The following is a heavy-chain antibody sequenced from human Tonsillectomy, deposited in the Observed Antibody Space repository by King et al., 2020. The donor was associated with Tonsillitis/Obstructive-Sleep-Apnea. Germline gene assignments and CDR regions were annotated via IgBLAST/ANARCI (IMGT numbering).Heavy chain of an antibody. CDR1: GYTFSNYG. J-gene: IGHJ5*02. V-gene: IGHV1-18*01. D-gene: IGHD2-15*01. Sequence: QLVQSGAEVKKPGASVKVSCKTSGYTFSNYGFNWVRQAPGQGLEWMGWVNTYNDDTNYAQKFQGSVTMTTDTSTSTAYMELRSLRSDDTAVYYCVRDIGFCSGGSCYNENWFDPWGQGTLVTVSS. CDR2: VNTYNDDT. CDR3: VRDIGFCSGGSCYNENWFDP.